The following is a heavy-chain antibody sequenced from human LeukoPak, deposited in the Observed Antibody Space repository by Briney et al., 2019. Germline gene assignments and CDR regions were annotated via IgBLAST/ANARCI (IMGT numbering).Heavy chain of an antibody. D-gene: IGHD3-10*01. CDR1: GFTFSNAW. Sequence: GGSLRLSCAASGFTFSNAWMSWVRQAPGKGLEWVGRIKSKTDGGTTDYAAPVKGRITISRDDSKNTLYLQMISLKTEDTAVYYCTLLWFGDSAYYYYGMDVWGKGTTVTVSS. J-gene: IGHJ6*04. V-gene: IGHV3-15*01. CDR3: TLLWFGDSAYYYYGMDV. CDR2: IKSKTDGGTT.